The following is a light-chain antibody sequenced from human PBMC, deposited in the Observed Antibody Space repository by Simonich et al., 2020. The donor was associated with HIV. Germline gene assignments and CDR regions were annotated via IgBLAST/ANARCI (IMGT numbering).Light chain of an antibody. V-gene: IGKV3D-20*01. CDR3: QQSPGT. Sequence: EIVLTQSPGTLSLSPGERATLSCRASQSVSSSHLAWYQQKPGLAPRLLIYDASSRATGIPDRFSGSGSGTDFTLTISRLEPEDFAVYYCQQSPGTFGPGTKVDIK. CDR1: QSVSSSH. CDR2: DAS. J-gene: IGKJ3*01.